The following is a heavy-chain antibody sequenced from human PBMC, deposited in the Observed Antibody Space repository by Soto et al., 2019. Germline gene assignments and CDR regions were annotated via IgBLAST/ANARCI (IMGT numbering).Heavy chain of an antibody. CDR3: ARILGYCISTSCPSDY. CDR1: GYTFTSYG. CDR2: ISAYNGNT. V-gene: IGHV1-18*01. D-gene: IGHD2-2*01. Sequence: ASVKVSCKASGYTFTSYGISWVRQAPGQGLEWMGWISAYNGNTNYAQKLQGRVTMTTDTSTSTAYMELRSLRSDDTAVYYCARILGYCISTSCPSDYWGQGTLVTVSS. J-gene: IGHJ4*02.